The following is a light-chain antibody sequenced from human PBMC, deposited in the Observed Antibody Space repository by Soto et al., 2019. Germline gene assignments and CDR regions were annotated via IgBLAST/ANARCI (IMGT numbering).Light chain of an antibody. Sequence: DIQMTQSPSSLSASVGDAVSLTCRASRSISNYLNWYLQKPGRAPKLLISGASSLQRGVPSRFSGSGSGTTFTLTITSLQPDDFAIYFCQQSYTAPYTFGPGTKVEIK. CDR2: GAS. CDR3: QQSYTAPYT. J-gene: IGKJ3*01. CDR1: RSISNY. V-gene: IGKV1-39*01.